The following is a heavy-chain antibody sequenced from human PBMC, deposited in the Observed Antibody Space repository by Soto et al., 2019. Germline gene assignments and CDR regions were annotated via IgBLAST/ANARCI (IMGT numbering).Heavy chain of an antibody. Sequence: EVQLVESGGGLVKPGGSLRLSCAASGFTFSSYSMNWVRQAPGKGLEWVSSISSSSSYIYYADSVKGRFTISRDNAKNSLYLQMNSLRAEDTAVYYCAREGYGSGSYPYGMDVWGQGTTVTVSS. J-gene: IGHJ6*02. D-gene: IGHD3-10*01. CDR3: AREGYGSGSYPYGMDV. V-gene: IGHV3-21*01. CDR2: ISSSSSYI. CDR1: GFTFSSYS.